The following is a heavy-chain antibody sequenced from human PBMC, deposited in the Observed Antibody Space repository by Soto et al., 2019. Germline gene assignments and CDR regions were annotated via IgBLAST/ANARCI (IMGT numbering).Heavy chain of an antibody. V-gene: IGHV1-18*01. CDR2: ISAYNGNT. CDR1: GYTFTSYG. J-gene: IGHJ4*02. Sequence: QVQLVQSGAEVKKPGASVKVSCKASGYTFTSYGVSWVRQAPGQGLECMGWISAYNGNTKYAQKLQGRVTMNTDTSTNTAYMDLRSLRSDDTAVYYCARDSPPVDYWGQGTLVTVSS. CDR3: ARDSPPVDY.